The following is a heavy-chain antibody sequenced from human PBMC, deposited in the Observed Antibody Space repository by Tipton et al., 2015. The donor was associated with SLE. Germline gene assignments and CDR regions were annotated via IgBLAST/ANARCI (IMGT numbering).Heavy chain of an antibody. CDR1: GGSISSRDHC. CDR3: ARQVDGSGSYHGY. J-gene: IGHJ1*01. CDR2: IHYSGST. V-gene: IGHV4-39*01. Sequence: TLSLTCNVSGGSISSRDHCWGWIRQPPGKGLAWIASIHYSGSTYYNPSLKSRFTVYVDTSKNQFSLKLTSVTAADTAVYYCARQVDGSGSYHGYWGQGTQVTVSS. D-gene: IGHD3-10*01.